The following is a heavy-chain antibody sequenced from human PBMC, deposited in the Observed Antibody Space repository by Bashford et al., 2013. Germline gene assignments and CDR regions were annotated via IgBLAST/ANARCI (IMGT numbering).Heavy chain of an antibody. Sequence: SETPVPHLHCLCGSISTGSYWAWIRQSPREGLEWIGSNYYSGTTYYNPSLKSRVTISVDTSKSQLSLTLRSVTAADTAVYYCARPYFGQMANDAFDIWGQGTMVTVSS. V-gene: IGHV4-39*01. CDR1: GSISTGSY. D-gene: IGHD5-24*01. CDR3: ARPYFGQMANDAFDI. CDR2: NYYSGTT. J-gene: IGHJ3*02.